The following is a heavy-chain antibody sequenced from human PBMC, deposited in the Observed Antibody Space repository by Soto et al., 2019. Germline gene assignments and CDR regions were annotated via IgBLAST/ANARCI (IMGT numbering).Heavy chain of an antibody. Sequence: GGSLRLSCAASGFTFTTYAMSWVRQAPGKGLEWVSGISGGGGTTYYADSVKGRFTISRDNSKNTLYLQMNSLRAEDTAVYYCAKGPLRDYDTSGYYYLDYWGQGTLVTVSS. J-gene: IGHJ4*02. D-gene: IGHD3-22*01. CDR1: GFTFTTYA. V-gene: IGHV3-23*01. CDR3: AKGPLRDYDTSGYYYLDY. CDR2: ISGGGGTT.